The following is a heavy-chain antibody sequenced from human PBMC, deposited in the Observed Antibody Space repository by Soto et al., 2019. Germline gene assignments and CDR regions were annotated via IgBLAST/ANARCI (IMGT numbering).Heavy chain of an antibody. CDR2: IYDTGISGYTPST. Sequence: SETLSLTCTVSGGSITSSYWSWIRRPPGKGLEWIAYIYDTGISGYTPSTSYNPSLKRRVTMSVDTSKSQFSLKLTSLTAADTAVYYCARGEDAFFYYGLDVWGQGITVTVSS. V-gene: IGHV4-59*01. CDR1: GGSITSSY. CDR3: ARGEDAFFYYGLDV. J-gene: IGHJ6*02.